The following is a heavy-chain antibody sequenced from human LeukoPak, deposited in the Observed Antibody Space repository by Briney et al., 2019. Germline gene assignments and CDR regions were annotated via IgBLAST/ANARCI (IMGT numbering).Heavy chain of an antibody. Sequence: SVKVSCKASGGAFSSHSFNWVRQAPGQGLEWMGNIIPSFDTTNYAQKFQDRVTITADETASTAYMELSSLRSEDTAVYFCAREPPDYDNTNSYSDAFDIWGQGTMVTVSS. CDR2: IIPSFDTT. CDR1: GGAFSSHS. J-gene: IGHJ3*02. V-gene: IGHV1-69*13. D-gene: IGHD3-22*01. CDR3: AREPPDYDNTNSYSDAFDI.